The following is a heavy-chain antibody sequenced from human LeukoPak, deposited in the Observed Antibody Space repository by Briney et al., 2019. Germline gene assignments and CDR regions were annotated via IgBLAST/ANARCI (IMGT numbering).Heavy chain of an antibody. Sequence: SETLSLTCAVYGGSFSGYYWSWIRQPPGKGLEWIGEINHSGSTNYNPSLKSRVTISVDTSKNQFSLKLSSVTAADTAVYYCARGQGVVPAASFGYDHWGQGTLVTVSS. V-gene: IGHV4-34*01. D-gene: IGHD2-2*01. CDR3: ARGQGVVPAASFGYDH. CDR1: GGSFSGYY. CDR2: INHSGST. J-gene: IGHJ4*02.